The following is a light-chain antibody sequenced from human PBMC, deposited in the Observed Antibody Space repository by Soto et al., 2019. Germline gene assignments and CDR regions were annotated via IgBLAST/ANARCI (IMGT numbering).Light chain of an antibody. CDR3: QQRSNWPPWT. CDR2: DAS. CDR1: QSVSSY. V-gene: IGKV3-11*01. Sequence: IELTRSPATTTTSIGATVTLSCRASQSVSSYLAWYQQKPGQAPWLLIYDASNRATGIPARFSGSGSGTDFTLTISSLEPEDFAVYYCQQRSNWPPWTFGQGTKV. J-gene: IGKJ1*01.